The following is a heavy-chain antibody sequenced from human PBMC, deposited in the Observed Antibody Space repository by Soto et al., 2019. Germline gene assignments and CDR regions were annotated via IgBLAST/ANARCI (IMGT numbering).Heavy chain of an antibody. CDR3: ARDRGTMVRGVSYYYYYGMDV. CDR2: IIPIFGTA. Sequence: PSVKVSCKASGGTFSSYAISWVRQAPGQGLEWMGGIIPIFGTANYAQKFQGRVTITADESTSTAYMELSSLRSEDTAVYYCARDRGTMVRGVSYYYYYGMDVWGQGTTVTVSS. V-gene: IGHV1-69*13. D-gene: IGHD3-10*01. CDR1: GGTFSSYA. J-gene: IGHJ6*02.